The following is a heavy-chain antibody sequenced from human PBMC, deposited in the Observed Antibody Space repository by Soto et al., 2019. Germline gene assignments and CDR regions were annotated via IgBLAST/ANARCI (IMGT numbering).Heavy chain of an antibody. D-gene: IGHD3-10*01. CDR2: IYSGGST. Sequence: GGSLRLSCAASGFTVSSNYMSWVRQAPGKGLEWVSVIYSGGSTYYADSVKGRFTISRHNSKNTLYLQMNSLRAEDTAVYYCARDRLLWFGDNLYYYMDVWGKGTTVTVSS. CDR3: ARDRLLWFGDNLYYYMDV. CDR1: GFTVSSNY. J-gene: IGHJ6*03. V-gene: IGHV3-53*04.